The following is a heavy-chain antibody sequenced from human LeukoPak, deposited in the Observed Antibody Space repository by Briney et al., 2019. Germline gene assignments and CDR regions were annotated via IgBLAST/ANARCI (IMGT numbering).Heavy chain of an antibody. Sequence: TSETLSLTCTVSGVSISSYYWSWIRQPPGKGLEWIGYIYYSGSTNYNPSLKSRVTISVDTSKNQFSLKLSSVTAADTAVYYCARVNYYGSYYFDYWGQGTLVTVSS. J-gene: IGHJ4*02. CDR3: ARVNYYGSYYFDY. D-gene: IGHD3-10*01. CDR2: IYYSGST. V-gene: IGHV4-59*01. CDR1: GVSISSYY.